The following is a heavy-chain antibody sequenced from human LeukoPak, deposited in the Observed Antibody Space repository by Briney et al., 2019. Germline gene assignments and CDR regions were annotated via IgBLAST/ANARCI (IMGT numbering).Heavy chain of an antibody. V-gene: IGHV4-4*07. Sequence: SETLSLTCTVSGDSISNYYWSWIRQPAGKGLEWIGRIYTSGSNNYNPSLKSRVTMSVDTSKNQFSLKLSSVTAADTAVYYCARQTEDTIEELYYFDYWGQGTLVTVSS. J-gene: IGHJ4*02. CDR3: ARQTEDTIEELYYFDY. D-gene: IGHD7-27*01. CDR2: IYTSGSN. CDR1: GDSISNYY.